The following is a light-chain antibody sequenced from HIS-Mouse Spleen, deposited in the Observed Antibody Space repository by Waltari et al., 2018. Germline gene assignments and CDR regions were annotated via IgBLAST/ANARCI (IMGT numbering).Light chain of an antibody. CDR1: RSDLGGYNY. V-gene: IGLV2-14*03. CDR3: SSYTSSSTLV. Sequence: QSALTQPASVSGSPGQPITISCTGTRSDLGGYNYVSWYQQHPGKAPKLMIYDVSNRPSGVSNRFSGSKSGNTASLTISGLQAEDEADYYCSSYTSSSTLVFGTGTKVTVL. J-gene: IGLJ1*01. CDR2: DVS.